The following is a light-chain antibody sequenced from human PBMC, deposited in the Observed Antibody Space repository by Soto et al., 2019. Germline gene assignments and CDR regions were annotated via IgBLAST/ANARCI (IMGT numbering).Light chain of an antibody. V-gene: IGKV3-15*01. Sequence: EIVLTQSPATLSLSPGERFTLSCRASQSVSSYLAWYQQKPGQAPRLLIYGASTRATGIPARFSGSGSETEFTLTISSLQAEDSAVYFCQQYNNWPTWTFGQGTKVDIK. CDR1: QSVSSY. CDR2: GAS. J-gene: IGKJ1*01. CDR3: QQYNNWPTWT.